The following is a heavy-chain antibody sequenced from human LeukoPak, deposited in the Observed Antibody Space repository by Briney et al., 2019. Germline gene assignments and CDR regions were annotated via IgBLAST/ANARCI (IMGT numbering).Heavy chain of an antibody. CDR1: GGSISSYY. Sequence: PSETLSLTCTVSGGSISSYYWSWIRQPPGKGLEWIGYIYYTGSTNYNPSLKSRVTMSVDTPKNQFSLKLSSVTAADTAVYYCARVYDILTGLDYWGQGTLVTVSS. D-gene: IGHD3-9*01. J-gene: IGHJ4*02. CDR3: ARVYDILTGLDY. V-gene: IGHV4-59*08. CDR2: IYYTGST.